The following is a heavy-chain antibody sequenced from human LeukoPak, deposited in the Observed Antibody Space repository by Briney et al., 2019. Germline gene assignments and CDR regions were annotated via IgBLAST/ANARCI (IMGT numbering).Heavy chain of an antibody. CDR2: IYYSGST. Sequence: PSQTLSLTCTVSGGSISSGGYYWSWIRQHPGKGLEWIVYIYYSGSTYYNPSLKSRVTISVDTSKNQFSLKLSPVTAADTAVYYCARGRSDDSSGYYYGAFDIWGQGTMVTVSS. D-gene: IGHD3-22*01. CDR1: GGSISSGGYY. V-gene: IGHV4-31*03. CDR3: ARGRSDDSSGYYYGAFDI. J-gene: IGHJ3*02.